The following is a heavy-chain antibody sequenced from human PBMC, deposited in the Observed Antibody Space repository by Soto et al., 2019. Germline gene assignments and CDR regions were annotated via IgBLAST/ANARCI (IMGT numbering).Heavy chain of an antibody. CDR2: ISYDGINK. J-gene: IGHJ2*01. Sequence: QVQLVESGGGVVQPGRSLRLSCAASGFTFSNYAMHWVRQAPGKGLEWMAIISYDGINKYYAHSVKGRFTISRDSSKNTLYLQMNSLRAEDTAVYYCAKESELYGDYAWYFDLWGRGTLVTVSA. V-gene: IGHV3-30-3*01. D-gene: IGHD4-17*01. CDR3: AKESELYGDYAWYFDL. CDR1: GFTFSNYA.